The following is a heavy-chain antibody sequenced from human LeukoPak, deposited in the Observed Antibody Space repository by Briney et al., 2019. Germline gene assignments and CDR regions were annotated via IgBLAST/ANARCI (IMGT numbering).Heavy chain of an antibody. CDR3: ARLQRMLYAIGPDY. J-gene: IGHJ4*02. V-gene: IGHV3-23*03. CDR2: INLGGQDT. D-gene: IGHD2-8*01. CDR1: GFTFCTST. Sequence: PVGSLRLSSAASGFTFCTSTMSWARQAPRKGLEWVSVINLGGQDTYYPDSVRGRFTISTDKSQNTLHLKMKRLGAEDTAVYYCARLQRMLYAIGPDYWGQGTLVTVSS.